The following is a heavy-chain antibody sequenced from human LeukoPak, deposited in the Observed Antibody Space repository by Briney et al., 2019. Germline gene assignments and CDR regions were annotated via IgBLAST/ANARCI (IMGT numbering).Heavy chain of an antibody. J-gene: IGHJ6*03. D-gene: IGHD6-13*01. CDR3: ARLGVPAAIQKGIAAAGPHARLYYYMDV. Sequence: SETLSLTCAVYGGSFSGYYWSWIRQPPGKGLEWIGEINHSGSTNYNPSLKSRVTISVDTSKNQFSLKLSSVTAADTAVYYCARLGVPAAIQKGIAAAGPHARLYYYMDVWGKGTTVTVSS. V-gene: IGHV4-34*01. CDR2: INHSGST. CDR1: GGSFSGYY.